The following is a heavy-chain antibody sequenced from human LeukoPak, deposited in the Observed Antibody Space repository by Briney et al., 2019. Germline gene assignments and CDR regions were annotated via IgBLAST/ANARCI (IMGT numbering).Heavy chain of an antibody. D-gene: IGHD3-9*01. CDR3: ARAGGETGYRFFDY. CDR1: GYTFTDCY. CDR2: INPNSGGT. J-gene: IGHJ4*02. Sequence: VASVKVSCKTSGYTFTDCYIHWVRQAPGQGLEWMGWINPNSGGTNYAQKFQGRVTMTGDTSISTAYMELSRLRSDDTAVYYCARAGGETGYRFFDYWGQGTLVTVSS. V-gene: IGHV1-2*02.